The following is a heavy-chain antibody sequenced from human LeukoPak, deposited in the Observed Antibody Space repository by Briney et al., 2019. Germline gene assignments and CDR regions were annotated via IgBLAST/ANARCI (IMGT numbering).Heavy chain of an antibody. Sequence: SQTLPLTCAFSGGIVSSNSGAWHWMRQSPSRGLEWRGRTYYRSKWYNDYEVSVKSRITINPDTSKNQFSLQLNSVTPEASAVYYCARVYCSGGTCLSWFDPWGQGTLVTVSS. D-gene: IGHD2-15*01. CDR2: TYYRSKWYN. V-gene: IGHV6-1*01. CDR1: GGIVSSNSGA. J-gene: IGHJ5*02. CDR3: ARVYCSGGTCLSWFDP.